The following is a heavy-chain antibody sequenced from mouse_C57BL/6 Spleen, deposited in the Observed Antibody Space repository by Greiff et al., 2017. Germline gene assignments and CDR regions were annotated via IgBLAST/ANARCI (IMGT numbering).Heavy chain of an antibody. D-gene: IGHD1-1*01. CDR2: IDPEGDET. Sequence: VQLKESGAELVKPGASVKLSCTASGFNIKDYYMHWVKQRTEQGLEWIGRIDPEGDETKYAPKFQGKATITADTSSNPAYLQLISLTSEDTAVYYGARDYYGSTQADWGQGTTLTVSS. V-gene: IGHV14-2*01. CDR1: GFNIKDYY. J-gene: IGHJ2*01. CDR3: ARDYYGSTQAD.